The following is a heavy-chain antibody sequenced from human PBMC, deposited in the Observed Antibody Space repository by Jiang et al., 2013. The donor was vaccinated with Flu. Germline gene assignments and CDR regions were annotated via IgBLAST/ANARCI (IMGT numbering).Heavy chain of an antibody. CDR3: ARDVRRLSQQPYYYGMDV. J-gene: IGHJ6*02. CDR1: GGSISSYY. D-gene: IGHD6-13*01. CDR2: IYYSGST. Sequence: TLSLTCTVSGGSISSYYWSWIRQPPGKGLEWIGYIYYSGSTNYNPSLKSRVTISVDTSKNQFSLKLSSVTAADTAVYYCARDVRRLSQQPYYYGMDVWGQGTTVTVSS. V-gene: IGHV4-59*12.